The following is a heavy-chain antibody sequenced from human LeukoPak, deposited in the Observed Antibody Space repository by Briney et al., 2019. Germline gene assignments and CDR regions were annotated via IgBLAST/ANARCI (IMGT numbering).Heavy chain of an antibody. Sequence: TTSETLSLTCAVYGGSFSGYYWSWIRQPPGKGLEWIGEINHSGSTNYNPSLKSRVTISVDTSKNQFSLKLSSVTAADTAVYYCAKAQLNWNIQGYFDYWGQGTLVTVSS. CDR3: AKAQLNWNIQGYFDY. CDR2: INHSGST. CDR1: GGSFSGYY. D-gene: IGHD1/OR15-1a*01. J-gene: IGHJ4*02. V-gene: IGHV4-34*01.